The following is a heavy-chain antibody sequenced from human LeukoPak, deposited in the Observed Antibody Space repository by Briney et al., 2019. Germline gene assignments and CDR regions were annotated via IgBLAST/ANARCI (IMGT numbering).Heavy chain of an antibody. J-gene: IGHJ4*02. D-gene: IGHD3-3*01. CDR1: GFTFSSYG. CDR3: AKDLITIFGVVLDY. Sequence: GGSLRLSCAASGFTFSSYGMHWVRQAPGKGLEWVAFIRYDGSNKYYADSVKGRFTISRDNSKNTLYPQMNSLRAEDTAVYYCAKDLITIFGVVLDYWGQGTLVTVSS. CDR2: IRYDGSNK. V-gene: IGHV3-30*02.